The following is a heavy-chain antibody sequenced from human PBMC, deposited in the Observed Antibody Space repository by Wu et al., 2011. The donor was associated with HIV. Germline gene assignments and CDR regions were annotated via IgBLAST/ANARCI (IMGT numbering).Heavy chain of an antibody. CDR3: ASHSVIPLWAFDY. Sequence: QVQLVQSGAEVKKPGASVKVSCKASGYRFTDYYVHWVRQAPGQGLEWMGWINANTGGTNYPQKFQGRVTMTRDTSISTAYMELSGLRSDDTAVYYCASHSVIPLWAFDYWGQGTLVTVSS. CDR2: INANTGGT. CDR1: GYRFTDYY. D-gene: IGHD5-18*01. J-gene: IGHJ4*02. V-gene: IGHV1-2*02.